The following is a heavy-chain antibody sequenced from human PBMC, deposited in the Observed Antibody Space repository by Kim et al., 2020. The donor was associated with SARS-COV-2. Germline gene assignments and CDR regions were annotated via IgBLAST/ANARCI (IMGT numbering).Heavy chain of an antibody. CDR2: INWKSGNM. V-gene: IGHV3-9*01. J-gene: IGHJ3*02. Sequence: GGSLRLSCAAAGFNFGDYAMHWVRQAPGKGLEWVADINWKSGNMDYADSVKGRFTISRDNAKNSLFLQMNNLRAEDTALYYCAKDMRGLSARGVSVLGSFDIRGQGTRVTVSS. CDR3: AKDMRGLSARGVSVLGSFDI. D-gene: IGHD2-8*01. CDR1: GFNFGDYA.